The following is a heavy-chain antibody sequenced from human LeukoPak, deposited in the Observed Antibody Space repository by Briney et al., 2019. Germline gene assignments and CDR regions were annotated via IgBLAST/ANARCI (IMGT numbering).Heavy chain of an antibody. CDR1: GGSISSSSYY. Sequence: SETLSLTCTVSGGSISSSSYYWDWIRQPPGKGLEWIGSIYYSGSTYYNPSLKSRVTISVDTSKNQFSLKLSSVTAADTAVYYCASLSMVRGIDYWGQGTLVTVSS. CDR3: ASLSMVRGIDY. CDR2: IYYSGST. J-gene: IGHJ4*02. D-gene: IGHD3-10*01. V-gene: IGHV4-39*01.